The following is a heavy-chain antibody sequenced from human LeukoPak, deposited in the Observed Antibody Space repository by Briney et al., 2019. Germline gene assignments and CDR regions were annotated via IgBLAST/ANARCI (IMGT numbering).Heavy chain of an antibody. CDR1: GGSISSYY. Sequence: SETLSLTCTVSGGSISSYYWSWIRQPPGKGLEWIGYIYYSGSTNYNPSLKSRVTISVDTSKNQFSLKLSSVTAADTAVYYCARGEGGWFGELLDFDYWGQGTLVAVSS. CDR3: ARGEGGWFGELLDFDY. J-gene: IGHJ4*02. D-gene: IGHD3-10*01. V-gene: IGHV4-59*01. CDR2: IYYSGST.